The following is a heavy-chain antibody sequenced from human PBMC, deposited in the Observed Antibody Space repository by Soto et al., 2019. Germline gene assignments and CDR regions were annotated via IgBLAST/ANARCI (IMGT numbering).Heavy chain of an antibody. Sequence: SVKVSCKASGGTFGSYAISWVRQAPGQGLEWMGGIIPIPGTANYAQKFQGRVTMTRNTSISTAYMELSSLRSEDTAVYCCARGLDSYYYYMDVWGKGTTVTVSS. J-gene: IGHJ6*03. CDR2: IIPIPGTA. CDR3: ARGLDSYYYYMDV. CDR1: GGTFGSYA. V-gene: IGHV1-69*10.